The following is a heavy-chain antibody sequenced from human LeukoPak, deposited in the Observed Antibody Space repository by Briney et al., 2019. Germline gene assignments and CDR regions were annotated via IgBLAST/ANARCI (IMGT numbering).Heavy chain of an antibody. V-gene: IGHV3-21*01. J-gene: IGHJ3*02. CDR3: ARDFGQTGTGAFDI. CDR2: ISSSSSYI. D-gene: IGHD1-1*01. Sequence: GGSLRLSCAASGFTFSSYWMSWVRQAPGKGLEWVSSISSSSSYIYYADSVKGRFTISRDNAKNSLYLQMDSLRAEDTAVYYCARDFGQTGTGAFDIWGQGTMVTVSS. CDR1: GFTFSSYW.